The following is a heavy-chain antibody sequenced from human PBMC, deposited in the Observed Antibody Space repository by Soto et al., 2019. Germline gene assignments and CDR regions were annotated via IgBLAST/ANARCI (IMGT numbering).Heavy chain of an antibody. CDR3: ARSARLNYYDLLNFQH. CDR1: GYTFTSYA. CDR2: INAGNGNT. J-gene: IGHJ1*01. V-gene: IGHV1-3*01. D-gene: IGHD3-22*01. Sequence: ASVKVSCKASGYTFTSYAMHWVRQAPGQRLEWMGWINAGNGNTNYAQKLQGRVTMTTDTSTSTAYMELRSLRSDDTAVYYCARSARLNYYDLLNFQHWGQGTLVTVSS.